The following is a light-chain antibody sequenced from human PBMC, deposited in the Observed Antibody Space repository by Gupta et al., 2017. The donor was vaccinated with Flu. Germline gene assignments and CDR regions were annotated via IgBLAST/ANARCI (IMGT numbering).Light chain of an antibody. Sequence: DIQMTQSPSSLSASIGDRVTITCRASQNIGISLIWFQQRPGKAPKLLIYAASTLQPGVPSRFVGSGSGTDFTLTISSLQLEDFATYHCQQSYREPQATFGQGTKLEIK. CDR2: AAS. J-gene: IGKJ2*01. V-gene: IGKV1-39*01. CDR1: QNIGIS. CDR3: QQSYREPQAT.